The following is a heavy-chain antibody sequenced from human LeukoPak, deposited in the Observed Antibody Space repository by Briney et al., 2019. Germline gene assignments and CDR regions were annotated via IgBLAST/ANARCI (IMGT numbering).Heavy chain of an antibody. CDR3: ARGSFTTPYYYYMDV. D-gene: IGHD3-3*01. CDR2: INPNSGGT. J-gene: IGHJ6*03. CDR1: GYTFTGYY. V-gene: IGHV1-2*02. Sequence: ASVKVSCKASGYTFTGYYMHWVRQAPGQGLEWMGWINPNSGGTNYAQKFQGRVTMTRDTSISTAYMELSRLRSDDTAVYYCARGSFTTPYYYYMDVWGKGTTVTVSS.